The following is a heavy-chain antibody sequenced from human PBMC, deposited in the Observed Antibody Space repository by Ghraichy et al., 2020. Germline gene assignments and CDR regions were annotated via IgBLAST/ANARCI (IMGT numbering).Heavy chain of an antibody. J-gene: IGHJ4*02. CDR3: ARGNSWYSSGWYGDY. Sequence: GGSLRLSCAASGFTVSSNYMSWVRQAPGKGLEWVSVIYSGGSTYYADSVKGRFTISRDNSKNTLYLQMTSLRAEDTAVYYCARGNSWYSSGWYGDYWGQGTLVTVSS. CDR1: GFTVSSNY. V-gene: IGHV3-53*01. D-gene: IGHD6-19*01. CDR2: IYSGGST.